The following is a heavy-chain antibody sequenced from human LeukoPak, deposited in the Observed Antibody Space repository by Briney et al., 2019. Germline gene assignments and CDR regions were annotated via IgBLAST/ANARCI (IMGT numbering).Heavy chain of an antibody. CDR2: ISWNSGSI. V-gene: IGHV3-9*01. CDR3: AKGDTAMVTVGY. CDR1: GFTFDDYA. D-gene: IGHD5-18*01. Sequence: GGSLRLSCAASGFTFDDYAMHWVRQAPGKGLEWASGISWNSGSIGYADSVKGRFTISRDNAKNSLYLQMSSLRAEDTALYYCAKGDTAMVTVGYWGQGTLVTVSS. J-gene: IGHJ4*02.